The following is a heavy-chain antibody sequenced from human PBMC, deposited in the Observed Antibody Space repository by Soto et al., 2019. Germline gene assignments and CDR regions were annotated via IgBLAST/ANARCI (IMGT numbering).Heavy chain of an antibody. CDR3: ARDYNSGSGSYSPYYGMDV. D-gene: IGHD3-10*01. Sequence: EVQLVESGGGLVQPGGSLRLSCAASGFTFSSYEMNWVRQAPGKGLEWVSYISSSGSTIYYADSVKGRFTISRDNAKNSLYLQMNSLRAEDTAVYYCARDYNSGSGSYSPYYGMDVWGQGTTVTVSS. J-gene: IGHJ6*02. V-gene: IGHV3-48*03. CDR2: ISSSGSTI. CDR1: GFTFSSYE.